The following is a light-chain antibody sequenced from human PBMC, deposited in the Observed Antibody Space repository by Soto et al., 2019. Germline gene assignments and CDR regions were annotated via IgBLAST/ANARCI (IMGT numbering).Light chain of an antibody. Sequence: QSALAQPAPVSGSPGQSITISCTGTSSDVGGYNYVSWYQQHPGKAPKFMVYDVSNRPSGVSNRFSGSKSDNTASLTISGLQAEDEADYYCSSYTTSNTRQIVFGTGTKVT. CDR2: DVS. V-gene: IGLV2-14*01. CDR3: SSYTTSNTRQIV. CDR1: SSDVGGYNY. J-gene: IGLJ1*01.